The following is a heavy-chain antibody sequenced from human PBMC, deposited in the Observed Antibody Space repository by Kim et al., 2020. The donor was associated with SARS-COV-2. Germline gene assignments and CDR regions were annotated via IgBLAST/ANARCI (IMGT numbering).Heavy chain of an antibody. J-gene: IGHJ6*03. CDR3: ARDARDVGRYYYYYRDV. CDR1: GGSISTYH. V-gene: IGHV4-59*01. CDR2: IYYTGST. Sequence: SETLSLTCSLSGGSISTYHLSWIRQPPEKGLAWIGSIYYTGSTNYNPSLKSRVTISADTSKNQFSLKLSSVTAADTAIYYCARDARDVGRYYYYYRDVWGGGTTVTVAS.